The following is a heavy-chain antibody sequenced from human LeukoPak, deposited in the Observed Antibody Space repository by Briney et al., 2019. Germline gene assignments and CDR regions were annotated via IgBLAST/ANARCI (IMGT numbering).Heavy chain of an antibody. V-gene: IGHV3-23*01. CDR1: GFTFSSYA. CDR3: AKDPRITMVRGAFDI. D-gene: IGHD3-10*01. Sequence: GGSLRLSCAASGFTFSSYAMSWVRQAPGKGLEWVSAINGSGGSTYYADSVKGRFTISRDNSKNTLYLQMNSLRAEDTAVYYCAKDPRITMVRGAFDIWGQGTMVTVSS. J-gene: IGHJ3*02. CDR2: INGSGGST.